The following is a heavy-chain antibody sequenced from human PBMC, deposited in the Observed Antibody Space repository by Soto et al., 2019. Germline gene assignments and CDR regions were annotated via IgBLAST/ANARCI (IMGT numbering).Heavy chain of an antibody. J-gene: IGHJ4*02. D-gene: IGHD6-13*01. CDR1: GGSISSSSYY. V-gene: IGHV4-39*01. CDR3: ARRGRIAAAGYYY. Sequence: PSETLSLTCTVSGGSISSSSYYWGWIRQPPGKGLEWIGSIYYSGSTYYNPSLKSRVTISVDTSKNQFSLKLSSVTAADTAVYYCARRGRIAAAGYYYWGQGTLVTVSS. CDR2: IYYSGST.